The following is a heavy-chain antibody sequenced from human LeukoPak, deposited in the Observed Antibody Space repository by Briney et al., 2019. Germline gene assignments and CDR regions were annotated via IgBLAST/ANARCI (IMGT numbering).Heavy chain of an antibody. J-gene: IGHJ4*02. CDR1: GGSFSGYY. Sequence: SETLSLTCAVYGGSFSGYYWSWIRQPPGKGLEWIGEINHSGSTNYNPSLKSRVTISVDTSKNQSSLKLSSVTAADTAVYYCARHVHSSGWYPYWGQGTLVTVSS. V-gene: IGHV4-34*01. CDR3: ARHVHSSGWYPY. D-gene: IGHD6-19*01. CDR2: INHSGST.